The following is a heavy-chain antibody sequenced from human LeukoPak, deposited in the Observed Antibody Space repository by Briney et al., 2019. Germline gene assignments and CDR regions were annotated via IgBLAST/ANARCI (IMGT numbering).Heavy chain of an antibody. CDR3: ATDLSFVGGWFPFDY. V-gene: IGHV1-18*01. Sequence: ASVKVSCKASGYTFTSYGISWVRQAPGQGLEWMGWISAYNGNTNYAQKLQGRVTMTTDTSTSTAYMELRSLRSDDTAVYYCATDLSFVGGWFPFDYWGQGTLVTVSS. CDR2: ISAYNGNT. D-gene: IGHD6-19*01. CDR1: GYTFTSYG. J-gene: IGHJ4*02.